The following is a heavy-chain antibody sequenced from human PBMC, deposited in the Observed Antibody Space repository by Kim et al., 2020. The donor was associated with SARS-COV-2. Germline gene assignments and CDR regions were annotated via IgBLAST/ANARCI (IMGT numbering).Heavy chain of an antibody. CDR1: GFTFGDYA. CDR2: ISWNSGSI. V-gene: IGHV3-9*01. D-gene: IGHD3-22*01. CDR3: AKDIRSPIVGGYYYDSSGYYWGGAFDI. J-gene: IGHJ3*02. Sequence: GGSLRLSCAASGFTFGDYAMHWVRQAPGKGLEWVSGISWNSGSIGYADSVKGRFTISRDNAKNSPYLQMNSLRAEDTALYYCAKDIRSPIVGGYYYDSSGYYWGGAFDIWGQGTMVTFSS.